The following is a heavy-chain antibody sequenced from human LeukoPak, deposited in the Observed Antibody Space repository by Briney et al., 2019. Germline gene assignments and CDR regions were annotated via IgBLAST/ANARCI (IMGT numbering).Heavy chain of an antibody. V-gene: IGHV4-59*11. CDR3: ARDLNYYDGSTYYDAFDI. D-gene: IGHD3-22*01. CDR2: IYYTGTS. J-gene: IGHJ3*02. CDR1: GGSISTHF. Sequence: SETLSLTCAVSGGSISTHFWTWIRQPPGKGLEFIGNIYYTGTSNYNPSLKSRVTMSIDTAKNQFSLNLSSVTAADTAVYYCARDLNYYDGSTYYDAFDIWGQGTLVTVSS.